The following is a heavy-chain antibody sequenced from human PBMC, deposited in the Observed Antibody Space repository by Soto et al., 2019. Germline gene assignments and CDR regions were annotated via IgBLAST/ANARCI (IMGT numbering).Heavy chain of an antibody. Sequence: GGSLRLSCAASGFTFSSYWMHWVRQAPGKGLVWVSRINSDGSSTSYADSVKGRFTISRDNAKNTLYLQMNSLRAEDTAVYYCARTDRETLEWLLYEAGYYYGMDVWGQGTTVTVSS. CDR3: ARTDRETLEWLLYEAGYYYGMDV. V-gene: IGHV3-74*01. J-gene: IGHJ6*02. CDR1: GFTFSSYW. CDR2: INSDGSST. D-gene: IGHD3-3*01.